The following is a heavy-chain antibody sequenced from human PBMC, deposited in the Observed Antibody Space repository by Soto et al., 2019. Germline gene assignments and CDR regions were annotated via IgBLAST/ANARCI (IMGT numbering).Heavy chain of an antibody. CDR1: GVSIISGGYY. CDR2: IYYSGST. D-gene: IGHD3-10*02. CDR3: AREATSVRGVIHRENWFYP. J-gene: IGHJ5*02. V-gene: IGHV4-31*03. Sequence: SETLSLTCTVSGVSIISGGYYWILIRQHPGKGLEWIGYIYYSGSTYYNPSLKSRVTISVDTSKNQFSLKLSSVTAADTAVYYCAREATSVRGVIHRENWFYPRAQGTLVPVSS.